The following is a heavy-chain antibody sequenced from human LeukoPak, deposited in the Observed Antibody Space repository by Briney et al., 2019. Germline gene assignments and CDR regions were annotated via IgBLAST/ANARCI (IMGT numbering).Heavy chain of an antibody. CDR2: IYHSGST. D-gene: IGHD3-22*01. Sequence: SGTLSLTCAVSGGSISSSNWWSWVRQPPGKGLEWIGEIYHSGSTNYNPSLKSRVTISVDKSKNQFSLKLSSVTAADTAVYYCARGNYYYDSSGYLYYFDYWGQGTLVTVSS. V-gene: IGHV4-4*02. CDR3: ARGNYYYDSSGYLYYFDY. CDR1: GGSISSSNW. J-gene: IGHJ4*02.